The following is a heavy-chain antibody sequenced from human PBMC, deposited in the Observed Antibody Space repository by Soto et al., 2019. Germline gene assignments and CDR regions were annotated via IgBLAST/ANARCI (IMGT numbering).Heavy chain of an antibody. Sequence: QVQLVESGGGVVQPGRSLRLSCAASGFTFSSYAMPWVRQAPGKGLEWVAVISYDGSKKYYADSVKGRFTISRDNSKNTPYLQLNSLRAEETAVYYCASDRGTRVRGVIITRKGFDYWGQGPLVTASS. CDR1: GFTFSSYA. V-gene: IGHV3-30-3*01. CDR3: ASDRGTRVRGVIITRKGFDY. D-gene: IGHD3-10*01. J-gene: IGHJ4*02. CDR2: ISYDGSKK.